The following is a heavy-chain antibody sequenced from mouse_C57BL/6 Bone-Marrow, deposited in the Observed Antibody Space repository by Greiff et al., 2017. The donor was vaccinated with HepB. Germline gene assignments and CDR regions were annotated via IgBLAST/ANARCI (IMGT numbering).Heavy chain of an antibody. V-gene: IGHV7-3*01. CDR3: ASLYYYGSSSH. CDR1: GFTFTDYY. CDR2: IRNKANGYTT. Sequence: EVKVVESGGGLVQPGGSLSLSCAASGFTFTDYYMSWVRQPPGKALEWLGFIRNKANGYTTEYSASVKGRFTISRDNSQSILYLQMNALRAEDSATYYCASLYYYGSSSHWGQGTLVTVSA. J-gene: IGHJ3*01. D-gene: IGHD1-1*01.